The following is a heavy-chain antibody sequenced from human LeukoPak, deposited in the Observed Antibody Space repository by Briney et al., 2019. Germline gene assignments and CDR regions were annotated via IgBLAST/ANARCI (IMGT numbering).Heavy chain of an antibody. Sequence: GGSLRLSCAASGFTFSSYSMSWVRQAPGKGLEWVSSISSSSSYIYYADSMKGRFTISRDNAKNSLYLQMNSLRAEDTAVYYCARGYSGSYDFDYWGQGTLVTVSS. J-gene: IGHJ4*02. CDR3: ARGYSGSYDFDY. CDR1: GFTFSSYS. V-gene: IGHV3-21*01. D-gene: IGHD1-26*01. CDR2: ISSSSSYI.